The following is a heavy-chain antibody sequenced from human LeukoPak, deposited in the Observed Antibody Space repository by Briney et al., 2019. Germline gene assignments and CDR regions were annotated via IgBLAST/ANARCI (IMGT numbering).Heavy chain of an antibody. D-gene: IGHD1-1*01. Sequence: GGSLRLSCAASGFTFNSYSMSWVRQAPGKALGWVSVISDDGADRTYARSVTGRFTVSRDNSKNTIYLQMNSLRSEDTAINLCGRDWKLDYWGQGALVTVSS. CDR3: GRDWKLDY. CDR2: ISDDGADR. V-gene: IGHV3-23*01. CDR1: GFTFNSYS. J-gene: IGHJ4*02.